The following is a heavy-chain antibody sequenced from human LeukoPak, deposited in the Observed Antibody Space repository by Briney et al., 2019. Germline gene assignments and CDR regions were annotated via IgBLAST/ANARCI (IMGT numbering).Heavy chain of an antibody. CDR1: GFTFSSYE. CDR3: ARCLGVVLWFGDFAFDI. CDR2: ISSSGSTI. J-gene: IGHJ3*02. V-gene: IGHV3-48*03. D-gene: IGHD3-10*01. Sequence: GGSLRLSCAASGFTFSSYEMNWVRQAPGKGLEWGSYISSSGSTIYSAYSVKGRFTPSRDNAKNSLYLQMNSLRAEDTAVYYCARCLGVVLWFGDFAFDIWGQGTMVTVSS.